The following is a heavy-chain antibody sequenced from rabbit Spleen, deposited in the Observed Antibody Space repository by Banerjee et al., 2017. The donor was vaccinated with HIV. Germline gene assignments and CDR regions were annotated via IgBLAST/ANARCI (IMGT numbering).Heavy chain of an antibody. CDR2: IDSGSSGFT. Sequence: EESGGDLVKPEGSLTLTCTASGFSFSSGYWICWVRQAPGKGLEWIACIDSGSSGFTYFATWAKGRFTCSKTSSTTVTLLMTRLTAADTATYFCARDTSSSFSSYGMDLWGPGTLVTVS. CDR1: GFSFSSGYW. D-gene: IGHD1-1*01. CDR3: ARDTSSSFSSYGMDL. J-gene: IGHJ6*01. V-gene: IGHV1S45*01.